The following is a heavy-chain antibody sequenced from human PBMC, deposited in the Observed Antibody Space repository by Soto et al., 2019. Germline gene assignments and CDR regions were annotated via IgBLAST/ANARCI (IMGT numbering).Heavy chain of an antibody. D-gene: IGHD2-2*01. J-gene: IGHJ5*02. CDR1: GYKFTAYY. V-gene: IGHV1-2*02. CDR3: ATLSKGYCSDPSCYSWLDP. CDR2: INPGSGAT. Sequence: ASVKVSCKASGYKFTAYYMHWVRQAPGQGLEWMGWINPGSGATSYAQTFQDRVTMTRDTSINTVYMEVTSLRPDDTAVYYCATLSKGYCSDPSCYSWLDPWG.